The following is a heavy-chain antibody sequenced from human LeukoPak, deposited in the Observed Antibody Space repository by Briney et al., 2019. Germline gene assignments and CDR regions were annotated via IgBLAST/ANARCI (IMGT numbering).Heavy chain of an antibody. D-gene: IGHD3-9*01. V-gene: IGHV1-2*02. CDR1: GYTFTGYY. J-gene: IGHJ5*02. Sequence: ASVKVSCKASGYTFTGYYMHWVRQAPGQGLEWMGWINPNSGGTNYAQKLQGRVTMTRDTSISTAYMELSRLRSDDTAVYYCARSKPYDILTGYYNCWFDPWGQGTLVTVSS. CDR2: INPNSGGT. CDR3: ARSKPYDILTGYYNCWFDP.